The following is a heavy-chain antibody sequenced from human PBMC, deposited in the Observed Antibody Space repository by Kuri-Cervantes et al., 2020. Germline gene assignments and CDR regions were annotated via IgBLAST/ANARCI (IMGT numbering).Heavy chain of an antibody. D-gene: IGHD3-10*01. Sequence: GESLKISCAASGFTFSSYAMSWVRQAPGKGLEWVSAISGSGGSTYYADSVKGRFTISRDNAKNTLYLQMNSLRAEDTAVYYCARGGAKGFKGLDYWGQGTLVTVSS. CDR3: ARGGAKGFKGLDY. CDR2: ISGSGGST. J-gene: IGHJ4*02. CDR1: GFTFSSYA. V-gene: IGHV3-23*01.